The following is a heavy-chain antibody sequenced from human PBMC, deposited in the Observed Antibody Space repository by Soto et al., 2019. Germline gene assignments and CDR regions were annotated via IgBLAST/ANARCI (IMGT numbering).Heavy chain of an antibody. CDR2: IYYSGST. Sequence: QVQLQESGPGLVKPSETLSLTCTVSGGSISSYYWSWIRQPPGKGLEWIGYIYYSGSTNYNPSLTXRXTXXIDTSQTRFSLKLSSVTAADTAVYYWARQLPRFDPWGQGTLVTVSS. V-gene: IGHV4-59*08. CDR1: GGSISSYY. CDR3: ARQLPRFDP. J-gene: IGHJ5*02.